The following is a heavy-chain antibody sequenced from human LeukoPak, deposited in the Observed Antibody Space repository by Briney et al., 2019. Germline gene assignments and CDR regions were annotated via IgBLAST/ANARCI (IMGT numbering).Heavy chain of an antibody. D-gene: IGHD3-10*01. J-gene: IGHJ5*02. CDR1: DSSISGSYF. CDR3: ARFAIVRDLATYNWIDP. V-gene: IGHV4-38-2*02. CDR2: MHHTGSA. Sequence: PSETLSLTCIVSDSSISGSYFWGWVRQPPGKGLESIGAMHHTGSAYYNPSLQSRVSISLDVSKSQISLHLNSMTAADTAVYYCARFAIVRDLATYNWIDPWGQGTLVTVSS.